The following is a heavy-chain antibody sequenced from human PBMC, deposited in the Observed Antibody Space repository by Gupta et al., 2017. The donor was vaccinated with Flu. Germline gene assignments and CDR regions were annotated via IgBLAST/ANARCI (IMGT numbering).Heavy chain of an antibody. CDR3: ARVWIQLWLPGYFDY. CDR1: GGSIRSSSYY. V-gene: IGHV4-39*01. D-gene: IGHD5-18*01. Sequence: QLQLQESCPGLVKPSETLSLTCTVSGGSIRSSSYYWGWIRQPPGKGLEWIGSIYYSGSTYYNPSLKSRVTISVDTSKNQFSLKLSSVTAADTAVYYCARVWIQLWLPGYFDYWGQGTLVTVSS. J-gene: IGHJ4*02. CDR2: IYYSGST.